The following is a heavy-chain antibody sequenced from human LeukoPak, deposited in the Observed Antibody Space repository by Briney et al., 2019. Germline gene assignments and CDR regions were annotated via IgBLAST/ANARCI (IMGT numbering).Heavy chain of an antibody. CDR1: GFTFSSYW. V-gene: IGHV3-23*01. CDR2: ISGSGGST. Sequence: GGSLRLSCAASGFTFSSYWMSWVRQAPGKGLEWVSAISGSGGSTYYADSVKGRFTISRDNSKNTLYLQMNSLRAEDTAVYYCASFGGSTSCYEEDAFDIWGQGTMVTVSS. CDR3: ASFGGSTSCYEEDAFDI. D-gene: IGHD2-2*01. J-gene: IGHJ3*02.